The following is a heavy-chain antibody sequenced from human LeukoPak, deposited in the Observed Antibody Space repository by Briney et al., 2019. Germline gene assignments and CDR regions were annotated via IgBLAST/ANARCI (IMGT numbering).Heavy chain of an antibody. Sequence: SETLSLTCTVSGYSISSGYYWGWIRQPPGKGLEWIGGIYHSGSTYYNPSLKSRVTISVDTSKNQFSLKLSSVTAADTAVYYCARAPMPNYYYYYMDVWGKGTTVTVSS. J-gene: IGHJ6*03. CDR1: GYSISSGYY. CDR2: IYHSGST. D-gene: IGHD2-2*01. CDR3: ARAPMPNYYYYYMDV. V-gene: IGHV4-38-2*02.